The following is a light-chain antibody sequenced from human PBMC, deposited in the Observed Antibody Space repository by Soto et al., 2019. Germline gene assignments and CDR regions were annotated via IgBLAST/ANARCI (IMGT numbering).Light chain of an antibody. CDR1: QSVLYSSNNKNY. V-gene: IGKV4-1*01. CDR3: QQYYSTPF. CDR2: WAS. J-gene: IGKJ4*01. Sequence: IVMTQSPDSLAVSLGERATINCKSSQSVLYSSNNKNYLAWYQQKPGQPPKLLIYWASTRESGVPDRFSGSGSGTDFTLTISSLRAEDVAVYYCQQYYSTPFFGGGTKVEIK.